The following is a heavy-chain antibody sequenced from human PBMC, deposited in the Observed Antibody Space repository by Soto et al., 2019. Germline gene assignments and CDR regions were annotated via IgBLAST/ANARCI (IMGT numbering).Heavy chain of an antibody. D-gene: IGHD3-22*01. J-gene: IGHJ4*02. CDR2: INPSGGT. V-gene: IGHV4-34*01. CDR3: ARGSVDRVESSRFYEY. Sequence: SETLSLTCAVYGGSFSAYYWSWIRQLPGKGLEWIGEINPSGGTSYNPSLKSRVTISVDTSKSQSSVRLTSVTAADRAVCYCARGSVDRVESSRFYEYWGQGTPVTVYS. CDR1: GGSFSAYY.